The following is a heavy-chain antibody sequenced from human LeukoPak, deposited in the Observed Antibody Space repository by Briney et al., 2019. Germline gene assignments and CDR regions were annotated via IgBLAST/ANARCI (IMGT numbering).Heavy chain of an antibody. CDR2: IKQDGSEK. J-gene: IGHJ6*03. Sequence: PGGSLRLSCAASGFTFSSYSMNWVRQAPGKGLEWVANIKQDGSEKYYVDSVKGRFTISRDNAKNSLYLQMNSLRAEDTAVYYCARDKAWYYYYMDVWGKGTTVTVSS. V-gene: IGHV3-7*01. CDR1: GFTFSSYS. CDR3: ARDKAWYYYYMDV.